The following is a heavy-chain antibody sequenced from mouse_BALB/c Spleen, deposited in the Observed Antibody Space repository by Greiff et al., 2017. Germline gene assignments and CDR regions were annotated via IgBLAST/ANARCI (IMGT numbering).Heavy chain of an antibody. CDR2: ISDGGSYT. J-gene: IGHJ2*01. D-gene: IGHD2-1*01. CDR3: ARDYWGNLDY. Sequence: EVKLMESGGGLVKPGGSLKLSCAASGFTFSDYYMYWVRQTPEKRLEWVATISDGGSYTYYPDSVKGRFTISRDNAKNNLYLQMSSLKSEDTAMYYCARDYWGNLDYWGQGTTLTVSS. CDR1: GFTFSDYY. V-gene: IGHV5-4*02.